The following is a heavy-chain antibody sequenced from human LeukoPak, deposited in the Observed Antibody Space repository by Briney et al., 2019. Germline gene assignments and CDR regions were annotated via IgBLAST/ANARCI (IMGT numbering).Heavy chain of an antibody. V-gene: IGHV1-69*04. Sequence: ASVKVSCKSSGGTFSSYAIRWVRQAPGQGLEWMGRIIPILGIAHYAQKFQGRVTITADKSTSTAYMELSSLRSEDTAVYYCARGPDYGGKTPQGLYYYYYYMDVWGKGTTVTVSS. CDR3: ARGPDYGGKTPQGLYYYYYYMDV. CDR2: IIPILGIA. CDR1: GGTFSSYA. J-gene: IGHJ6*03. D-gene: IGHD4-23*01.